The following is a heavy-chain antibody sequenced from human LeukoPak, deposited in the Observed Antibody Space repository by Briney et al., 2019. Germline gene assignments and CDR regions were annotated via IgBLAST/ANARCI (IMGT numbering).Heavy chain of an antibody. D-gene: IGHD3-10*01. CDR1: GFTFSRYA. CDR3: AKDRFGSGGPNWFGP. J-gene: IGHJ5*02. CDR2: ISGSGGET. V-gene: IGHV3-23*01. Sequence: PGGSLRLSCAGSGFTFSRYAMSWVRHVPGKGLEWVSAISGSGGETLSTDSVKGRFTIARDNSKNTLYLQMNNLRAEDTAVYYCAKDRFGSGGPNWFGPWGQGTLVTVSS.